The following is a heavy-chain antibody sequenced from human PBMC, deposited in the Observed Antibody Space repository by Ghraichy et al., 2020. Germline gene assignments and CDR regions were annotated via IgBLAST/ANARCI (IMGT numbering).Heavy chain of an antibody. J-gene: IGHJ4*02. CDR2: IYYSGST. CDR1: GGSISSYY. D-gene: IGHD3-10*01. V-gene: IGHV4-59*08. Sequence: SETLSLTCTVSGGSISSYYWSWIRQPPGKGLEWIGYIYYSGSTNYNPSLKSRVTISVDTSKNQFSLKLSSVTAADTAVYYCARLTRGPYYSDYWGQGTLVTVSS. CDR3: ARLTRGPYYSDY.